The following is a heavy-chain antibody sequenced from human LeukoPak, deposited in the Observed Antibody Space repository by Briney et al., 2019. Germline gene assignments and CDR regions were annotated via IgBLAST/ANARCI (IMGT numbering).Heavy chain of an antibody. V-gene: IGHV6-1*01. J-gene: IGHJ4*02. CDR3: GRETDFGVVTN. CDR2: TYYRSQQWHS. D-gene: IGHD3-3*01. CDR1: GYSVSSNGAS. Sequence: SQTLSLTFAISGYSVSSNGASWNWIRQSPSRGLEWLGRTYYRSQQWHSDYAPSVKGRITLDPDTSKNQFSLQLNSMTPEDTAVYYCGRETDFGVVTNWGQGTLVTVSS.